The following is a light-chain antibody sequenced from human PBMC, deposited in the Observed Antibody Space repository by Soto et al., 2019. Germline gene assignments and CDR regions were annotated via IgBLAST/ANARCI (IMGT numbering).Light chain of an antibody. CDR3: QQASNFPQIT. Sequence: DIQMTQSPSYVSASVGDRVTITCRASQGIGNWLAWYQQKPGKAPNLLIYAASNLRTGVPSRFSGSGSGTDFTLIISNLQPEDFATYYCQQASNFPQITFGGGTRVDIK. CDR1: QGIGNW. CDR2: AAS. J-gene: IGKJ4*01. V-gene: IGKV1-12*01.